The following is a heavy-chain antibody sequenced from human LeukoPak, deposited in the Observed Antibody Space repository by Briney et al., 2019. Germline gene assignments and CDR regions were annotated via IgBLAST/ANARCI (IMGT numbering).Heavy chain of an antibody. J-gene: IGHJ4*02. V-gene: IGHV3-48*01. D-gene: IGHD6-19*01. CDR1: GFTFSSYS. Sequence: GGSLRLSCAASGFTFSSYSMNWVRQAPGKGLEWVSYISSSSSTIYYADSVKGRFTISRDNAKNSLYLQMNSLRAEDTAVYYCVSSGWYYFDYWGQGTLVTVSS. CDR3: VSSGWYYFDY. CDR2: ISSSSSTI.